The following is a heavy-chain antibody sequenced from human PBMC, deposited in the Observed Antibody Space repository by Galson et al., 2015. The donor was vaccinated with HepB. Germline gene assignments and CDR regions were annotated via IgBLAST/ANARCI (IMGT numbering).Heavy chain of an antibody. J-gene: IGHJ4*02. CDR1: GYTFTSYA. CDR2: IIPILGIA. V-gene: IGHV1-69*04. Sequence: SVKVSCKASGYTFTSYAMHWVRQAPGQGLEWMGRIIPILGIANYAQKFQGRVTITADKSTSTAYMELSSLRSEDTAVYYCARDLAGSYDILTGYYWGYWGQGTLVTVSS. D-gene: IGHD3-9*01. CDR3: ARDLAGSYDILTGYYWGY.